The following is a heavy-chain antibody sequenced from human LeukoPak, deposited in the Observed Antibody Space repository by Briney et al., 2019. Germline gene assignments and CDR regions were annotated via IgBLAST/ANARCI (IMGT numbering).Heavy chain of an antibody. CDR3: ALGYDFWSDY. J-gene: IGHJ4*02. CDR1: GGTFSSYA. CDR2: IIPIYGTA. Sequence: SVKVSCKASGGTFSSYAISWVRQAPGQGLEWMGGIIPIYGTANYAQKFQGRVTITTDESTSTAYMELSSLRSEDTAVYYCALGYDFWSDYWGQGTLVTVSS. V-gene: IGHV1-69*05. D-gene: IGHD3-3*01.